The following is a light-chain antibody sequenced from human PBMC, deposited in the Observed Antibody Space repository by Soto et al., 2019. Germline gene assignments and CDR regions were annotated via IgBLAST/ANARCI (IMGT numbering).Light chain of an antibody. CDR1: SSDVGGYNY. V-gene: IGLV2-11*01. Sequence: QSVLTQPRSVSGSPGQSVTISCTGTSSDVGGYNYVSWYQQHPGKAPKLMIYDVSKRPSGVPDRFSGSKSGNTASLTISGLHAEDEADYYCCSYGGSYSYVFGTGTKLTVL. J-gene: IGLJ1*01. CDR3: CSYGGSYSYV. CDR2: DVS.